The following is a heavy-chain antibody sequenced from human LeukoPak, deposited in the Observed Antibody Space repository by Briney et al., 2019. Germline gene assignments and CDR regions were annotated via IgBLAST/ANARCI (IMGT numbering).Heavy chain of an antibody. V-gene: IGHV3-74*01. J-gene: IGHJ4*02. CDR3: ARINYYDSSGFDY. D-gene: IGHD3-22*01. Sequence: GGSLRLSCAASGFTFSSYWMHWGRQAPGKGLMWVSRINSDGSSTSYADSVKGRFTISRDNAKNTLYLQMNSLRAEDTAVSYCARINYYDSSGFDYWGQGTLVTVSS. CDR2: INSDGSST. CDR1: GFTFSSYW.